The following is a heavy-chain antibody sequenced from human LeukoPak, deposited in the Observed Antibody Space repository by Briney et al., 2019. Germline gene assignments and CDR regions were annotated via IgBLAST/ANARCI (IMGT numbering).Heavy chain of an antibody. V-gene: IGHV1-8*01. Sequence: ASVKVSCKASGYTFTSYDINWVRQATGQGLEWMGWMNPNSGNTGYAQKFQGRVTMTRNTSISTAYMELSSLRSEDTAVYFCARKGPANYYYYYMDVWGKGTTVTVSS. CDR1: GYTFTSYD. D-gene: IGHD2-2*01. J-gene: IGHJ6*03. CDR3: ARKGPANYYYYYMDV. CDR2: MNPNSGNT.